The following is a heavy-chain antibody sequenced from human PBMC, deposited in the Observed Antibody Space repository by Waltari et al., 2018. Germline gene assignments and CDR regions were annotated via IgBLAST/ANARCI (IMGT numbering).Heavy chain of an antibody. CDR2: ISAYNGNT. CDR1: GYTFTSYG. V-gene: IGHV1-18*01. J-gene: IGHJ5*02. D-gene: IGHD2-2*01. Sequence: QVQLVQSGAEVKKPGASVKVSCKASGYTFTSYGISWVRQAPGQGLEWMGWISAYNGNTNYAQKLQGRATMTTDTSTSTAYMELRSLRSDDTAVYYCARDLPFGVVPAATPSDNWFDPWGQGTLVTVSS. CDR3: ARDLPFGVVPAATPSDNWFDP.